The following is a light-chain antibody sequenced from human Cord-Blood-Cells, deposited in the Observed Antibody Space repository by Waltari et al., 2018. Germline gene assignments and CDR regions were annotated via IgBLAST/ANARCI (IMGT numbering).Light chain of an antibody. CDR3: QQYNSYWT. J-gene: IGKJ1*01. CDR1: QSISSW. V-gene: IGKV1-5*01. Sequence: DIQMTQSPSTLSASVGDRVTITCRASQSISSWLAWYKQKPGKAPNLLIYDASSLESGVPSRFSGSGSGTEFTLTISSLQPDDFATYYCQQYNSYWTFGQGTKVEIK. CDR2: DAS.